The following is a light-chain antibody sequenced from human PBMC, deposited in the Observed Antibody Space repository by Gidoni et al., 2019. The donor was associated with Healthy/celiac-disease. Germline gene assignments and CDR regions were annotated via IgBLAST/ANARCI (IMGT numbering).Light chain of an antibody. V-gene: IGKV1-5*01. CDR2: DAS. J-gene: IGKJ2*01. Sequence: DIQRTQSPSTLAASVGDRVTITCRASQSISSWLAWYQQTPGKAPQLLIYDASRLESGVPSRFRGSGSGTEFTLTIRSLLPDDFATYSCQQYNSYPYTFGQGTKLEIK. CDR3: QQYNSYPYT. CDR1: QSISSW.